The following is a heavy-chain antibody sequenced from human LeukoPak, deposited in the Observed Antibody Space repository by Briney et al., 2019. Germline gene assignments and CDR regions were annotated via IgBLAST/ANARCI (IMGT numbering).Heavy chain of an antibody. V-gene: IGHV3-48*01. CDR3: ARENDQGFDY. CDR1: GFTFSSYS. J-gene: IGHJ4*02. CDR2: ISSSTNI. D-gene: IGHD3-16*01. Sequence: PGGSLRLSCAASGFTFSSYSMNWVRQAPGKGLEWVSYISSSTNIYYADSAKGRFTISRDNAKNSLFLQMNSLRAEDTAVYYCARENDQGFDYWGQGTLVTVSS.